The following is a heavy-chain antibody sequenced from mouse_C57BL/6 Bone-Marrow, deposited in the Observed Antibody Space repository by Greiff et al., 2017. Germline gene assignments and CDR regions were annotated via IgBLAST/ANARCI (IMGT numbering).Heavy chain of an antibody. Sequence: VQLQQSGPGMVKPSQSLSLTCTVTGYSITSGYDWHWIRHFPGNKLEWMGYISYSGSTNYNPSLKSRISITHDTSKNHFFLKLNSVTTEDTATYYCARDLYGGFAYWGQGTLVTVSA. V-gene: IGHV3-1*01. J-gene: IGHJ3*01. CDR2: ISYSGST. CDR1: GYSITSGYD. D-gene: IGHD1-2*01. CDR3: ARDLYGGFAY.